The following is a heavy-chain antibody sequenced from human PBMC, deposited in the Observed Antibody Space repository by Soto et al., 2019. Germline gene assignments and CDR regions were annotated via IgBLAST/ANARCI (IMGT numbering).Heavy chain of an antibody. CDR2: IDPSDSYA. CDR1: GYSFTSYW. V-gene: IGHV5-10-1*01. D-gene: IGHD3-22*01. Sequence: GESLKISCKGSGYSFTSYWISWVRQMPAKGLEWMGRIDPSDSYANYSPSFQGHVTFSVDKSISTAYLQWSSLRASDTAIYYCARHKAFYYDSSGAWGQGTLVTISS. J-gene: IGHJ5*02. CDR3: ARHKAFYYDSSGA.